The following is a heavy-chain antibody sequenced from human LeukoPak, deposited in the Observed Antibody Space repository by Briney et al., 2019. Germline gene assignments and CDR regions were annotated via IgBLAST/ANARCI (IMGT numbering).Heavy chain of an antibody. J-gene: IGHJ4*02. D-gene: IGHD6-6*01. Sequence: GGSLRLSCAASGFTFSRYAMSWVRQAPGKGLEWVSAITDSGGGTFHADSVEGRLTISRDNSKNILFLQMNSLRAEDTAVYYCVKGSAASRPYYFDHWGLGTLVTVSS. CDR2: ITDSGGGT. CDR3: VKGSAASRPYYFDH. V-gene: IGHV3-23*01. CDR1: GFTFSRYA.